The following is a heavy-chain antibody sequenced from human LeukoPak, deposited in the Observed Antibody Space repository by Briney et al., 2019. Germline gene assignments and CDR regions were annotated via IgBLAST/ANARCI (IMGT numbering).Heavy chain of an antibody. J-gene: IGHJ4*02. CDR2: IYYSGST. D-gene: IGHD3-3*01. CDR1: DGSISSYY. Sequence: SETLSLTCTVSDGSISSYYWSWIRQPPGKGLEWIGYIYYSGSTNYNPSLKSRVTISVDTSKNQFSLKLSSVTAADTAVYYCARDMGLYYDFWSGYFDYWGQGTLVTVSS. V-gene: IGHV4-59*01. CDR3: ARDMGLYYDFWSGYFDY.